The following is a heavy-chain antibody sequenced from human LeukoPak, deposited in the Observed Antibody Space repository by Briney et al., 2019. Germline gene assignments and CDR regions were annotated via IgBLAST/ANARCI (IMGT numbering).Heavy chain of an antibody. J-gene: IGHJ6*03. CDR3: ARGSPYSYGYYYYYYMDV. Sequence: GASVKVSCKASGGTFSSYAISWVRQAPGQGLEWMGGIIPIFGTANYAQKFQGRVTITADESTSTAYMELSSLRSEDTAVYYCARGSPYSYGYYYYYYMDVWGKGTTVTVSS. D-gene: IGHD5-18*01. CDR1: GGTFSSYA. CDR2: IIPIFGTA. V-gene: IGHV1-69*13.